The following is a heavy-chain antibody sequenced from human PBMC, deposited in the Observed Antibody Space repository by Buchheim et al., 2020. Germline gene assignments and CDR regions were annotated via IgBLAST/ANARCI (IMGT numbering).Heavy chain of an antibody. Sequence: QVQLQQWGAGLLKPSETLSLTCTVSGGSISSYYWSWIRQPPGKGLEWIGYIYYSGSTNYNPSLKSRVTISVDTSKNQFSLKLSSVTAADTAVYYCASTEVVPAAAYNWFDPWGQGTL. CDR3: ASTEVVPAAAYNWFDP. D-gene: IGHD2-2*01. CDR1: GGSISSYY. CDR2: IYYSGST. J-gene: IGHJ5*02. V-gene: IGHV4-59*08.